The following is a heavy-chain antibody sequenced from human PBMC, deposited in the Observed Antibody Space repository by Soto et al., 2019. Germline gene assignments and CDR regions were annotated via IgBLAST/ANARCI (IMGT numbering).Heavy chain of an antibody. D-gene: IGHD5-12*01. Sequence: SETLSLTCAVYGGSFSGYYWSWIRQPPGKGLEWIGEINHSGSTNYNPSLKSRVTISVDTSKNQFSLKLSSVTAADTAVYYCARGGAGYSGYVYPHWFEPWGQGTLVPVSS. J-gene: IGHJ5*02. CDR3: ARGGAGYSGYVYPHWFEP. CDR2: INHSGST. V-gene: IGHV4-34*01. CDR1: GGSFSGYY.